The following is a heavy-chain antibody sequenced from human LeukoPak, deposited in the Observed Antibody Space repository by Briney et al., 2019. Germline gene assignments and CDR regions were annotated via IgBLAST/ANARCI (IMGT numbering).Heavy chain of an antibody. V-gene: IGHV1-46*01. CDR1: GYSFTSHY. D-gene: IGHD3-16*02. CDR3: ARDNSVGDIAWWFDP. CDR2: INPSGSWT. Sequence: ASVKVSCKASGYSFTSHYMHWVRQAPGQGLEWMGLINPSGSWTLYAQKSQGRVTMIRDMSTTTDYMELSSLRSEDTAVYYCARDNSVGDIAWWFDPWGQGTLVTVSS. J-gene: IGHJ5*02.